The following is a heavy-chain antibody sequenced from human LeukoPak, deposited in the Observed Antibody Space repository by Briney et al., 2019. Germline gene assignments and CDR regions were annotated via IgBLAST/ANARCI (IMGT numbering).Heavy chain of an antibody. D-gene: IGHD1-26*01. CDR2: INPKSGGT. J-gene: IGHJ4*02. Sequence: ASVKVSCKASGYTFSDYYIHWVRQAPGQGLEWMGWINPKSGGTSYAQKFQGRVTMTRDTSISAVYMDPSRLTSDDAAVYYCAKLSDHTTGYHPFDYWGQGTLVTVS. CDR3: AKLSDHTTGYHPFDY. V-gene: IGHV1-2*02. CDR1: GYTFSDYY.